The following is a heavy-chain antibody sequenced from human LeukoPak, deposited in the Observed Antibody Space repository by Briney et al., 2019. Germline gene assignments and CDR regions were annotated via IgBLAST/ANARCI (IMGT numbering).Heavy chain of an antibody. CDR2: ISRSGSTI. Sequence: PGGSPRLSCAASGFTFSSYEMNWVRQAPGKGLEWVSYISRSGSTIYYADSVKGRFTISRDNAKNSLYLHMNSLRAEDAAVYYCARDMARGAAFDIWGQGTMVTVSS. D-gene: IGHD3-10*01. CDR1: GFTFSSYE. V-gene: IGHV3-48*03. J-gene: IGHJ3*02. CDR3: ARDMARGAAFDI.